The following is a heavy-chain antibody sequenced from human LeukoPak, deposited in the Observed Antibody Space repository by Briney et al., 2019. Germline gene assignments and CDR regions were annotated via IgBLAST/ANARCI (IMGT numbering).Heavy chain of an antibody. CDR1: GGSISSSNW. CDR2: IYHSGST. D-gene: IGHD1-26*01. V-gene: IGHV4-4*02. Sequence: SETLSLTCAVSGGSISSSNWWSWVRQPPGKGLEWIGEIYHSGSTNYNPSLRSRVTISVDKSKNQFPLRLSSVTAADTAVYYCARDEGGGSLDYWGQGTLVTVSS. CDR3: ARDEGGGSLDY. J-gene: IGHJ4*02.